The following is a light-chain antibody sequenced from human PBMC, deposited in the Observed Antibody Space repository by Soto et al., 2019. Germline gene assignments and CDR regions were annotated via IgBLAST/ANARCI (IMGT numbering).Light chain of an antibody. J-gene: IGLJ1*01. CDR2: DVG. Sequence: QSVLTQPRSVSGSPGQSVTISCTGTSSDVGGYNYVSWYQQLPGKAPKLMIYDVGKRPSGVPDRFSGSKSGNTASLTISGLQAEDEADYYCCSSAGAFYVFGTGTKVTVL. CDR3: CSSAGAFYV. CDR1: SSDVGGYNY. V-gene: IGLV2-11*01.